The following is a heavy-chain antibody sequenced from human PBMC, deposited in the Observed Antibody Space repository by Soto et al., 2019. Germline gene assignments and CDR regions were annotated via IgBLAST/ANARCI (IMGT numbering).Heavy chain of an antibody. Sequence: QVQLQESGPGLVKPSETLSLTCTVSGGSISSYYWTWIRQPPGKGLEWIGFMYNSGSTHYNPSLKSRVTISLDTPKNQFSLNLRSVTAADTAVYYCASMGYHSVSGSYPLDYWGQGTLVTVST. V-gene: IGHV4-59*08. CDR1: GGSISSYY. CDR2: MYNSGST. J-gene: IGHJ4*02. CDR3: ASMGYHSVSGSYPLDY. D-gene: IGHD3-10*01.